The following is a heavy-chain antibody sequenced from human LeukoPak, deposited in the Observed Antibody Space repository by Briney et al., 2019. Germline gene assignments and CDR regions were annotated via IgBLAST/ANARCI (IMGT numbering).Heavy chain of an antibody. D-gene: IGHD3-22*01. Sequence: SETLSLTCTVSGYSISSGYYWGWIRQPPGKGLEWIGSIYHSGSTYYNPSLKSRVTISVDTSKNQFSLKLSSVTAADTAVYYCARDRYYYDSSGYRFFDYWGQGTLVTVSS. CDR1: GYSISSGYY. CDR2: IYHSGST. V-gene: IGHV4-38-2*02. J-gene: IGHJ4*02. CDR3: ARDRYYYDSSGYRFFDY.